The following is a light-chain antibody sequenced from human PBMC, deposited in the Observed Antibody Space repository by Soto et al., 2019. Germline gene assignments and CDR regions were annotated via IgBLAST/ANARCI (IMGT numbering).Light chain of an antibody. J-gene: IGKJ2*01. CDR3: QQYGTSPLT. CDR1: QSVKNNY. Sequence: EIVLTQSPGTLSLSPGQRATLSCRASQSVKNNYLAWYQQKPGQAPRLLIYGASSSATGIPDRFGGTGSGKDFTLTINRLGPEDSAVFYCQQYGTSPLTFAQGTKWEIK. V-gene: IGKV3-20*01. CDR2: GAS.